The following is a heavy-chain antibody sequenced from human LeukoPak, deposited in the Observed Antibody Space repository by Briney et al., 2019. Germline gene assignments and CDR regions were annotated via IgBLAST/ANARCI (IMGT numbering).Heavy chain of an antibody. CDR2: INHSGST. D-gene: IGHD6-13*01. Sequence: PSETLSLTCTVSGGSISIYYWSWIRQPPGKGLEWIGEINHSGSTNYNPSLKSRVTISVDTSKNQFSLKLSSVTAADTAVYYCARVVGIAAAGDYWGQGTLVTVSS. CDR1: GGSISIYY. J-gene: IGHJ4*02. V-gene: IGHV4-34*01. CDR3: ARVVGIAAAGDY.